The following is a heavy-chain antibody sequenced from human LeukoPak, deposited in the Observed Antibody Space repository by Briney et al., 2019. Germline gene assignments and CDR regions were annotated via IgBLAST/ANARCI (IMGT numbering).Heavy chain of an antibody. CDR2: ISSSSGTI. CDR3: ARDQEGY. CDR1: GFTFTSHS. J-gene: IGHJ4*02. Sequence: PGGSLRLSCAASGFTFTSHSMNWVRQAPGKGLEWVSYISSSSGTIHYADSVQGRFTISRDNAKNSLFLQMSSLRDEDTAVYYCARDQEGYWGQGTLVTVSS. V-gene: IGHV3-48*02.